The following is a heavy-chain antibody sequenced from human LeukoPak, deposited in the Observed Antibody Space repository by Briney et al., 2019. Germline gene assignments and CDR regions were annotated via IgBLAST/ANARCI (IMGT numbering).Heavy chain of an antibody. Sequence: GGSLRLSCAASGFTFSNAWMSWVRQAPGKGLEWVGRIKSKTDGGTTDYAAPVKGRFTISRDDSKNTLYLQMNSLKTEDTAVYYCTTDLGMAAAGTDPGLGIDAFDIWGQGTMVTVSS. V-gene: IGHV3-15*01. J-gene: IGHJ3*02. D-gene: IGHD6-13*01. CDR2: IKSKTDGGTT. CDR1: GFTFSNAW. CDR3: TTDLGMAAAGTDPGLGIDAFDI.